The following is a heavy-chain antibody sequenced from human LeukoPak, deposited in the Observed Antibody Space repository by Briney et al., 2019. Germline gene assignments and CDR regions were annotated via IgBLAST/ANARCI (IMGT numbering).Heavy chain of an antibody. V-gene: IGHV1-24*01. CDR3: ATARSSSWWSYFQH. D-gene: IGHD6-13*01. CDR1: GYTLTELS. CDR2: FDPEDGET. Sequence: ASVKVSCTVSGYTLTELSMHWVRQAPGKGLEWMGGFDPEDGETIYAQKFQARVTMTEDTSTDTAYMELSSLRSEDTAVYYCATARSSSWWSYFQHWGQGTLVTVSS. J-gene: IGHJ1*01.